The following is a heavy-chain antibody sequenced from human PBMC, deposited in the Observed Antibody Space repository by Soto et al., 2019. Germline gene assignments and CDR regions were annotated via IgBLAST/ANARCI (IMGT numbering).Heavy chain of an antibody. CDR3: AKSQTDIVATILDY. D-gene: IGHD5-12*01. V-gene: IGHV3-23*01. J-gene: IGHJ4*02. CDR1: GFTFSSYA. Sequence: GGSLRLSCAASGFTFSSYAMSWVRQAPGKGLEWVSAISGSGGSTYYADSVKGRFTISRDNSKNTLYLQMNSLRAEDTAVYYCAKSQTDIVATILDYWGQGTLVTVSS. CDR2: ISGSGGST.